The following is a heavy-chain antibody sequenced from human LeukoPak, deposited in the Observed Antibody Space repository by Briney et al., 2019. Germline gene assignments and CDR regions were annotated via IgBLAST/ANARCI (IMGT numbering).Heavy chain of an antibody. Sequence: SQTLSLTCTVSGGSISSGDYYWSWIRQPPGTGLEWIGYIYYSGSTYYNPSLKSRVTISVDTSKNQFSLKLSSVTAADTAVYYCARVVVVAATKVGWFDPWGQGTLVTVSS. D-gene: IGHD2-15*01. J-gene: IGHJ5*02. CDR3: ARVVVVAATKVGWFDP. V-gene: IGHV4-30-4*01. CDR1: GGSISSGDYY. CDR2: IYYSGST.